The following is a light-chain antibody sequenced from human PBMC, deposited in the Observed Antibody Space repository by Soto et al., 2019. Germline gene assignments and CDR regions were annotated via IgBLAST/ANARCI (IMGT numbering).Light chain of an antibody. CDR2: DAS. CDR3: QQFSSYPLT. Sequence: ETGVSQSPSRLSLSTGERATLSCRAGQSVSDYLAWYQQKPDQPPRLLFFDASNRVTGVPARFSAGGSGTDFTLIISNLEPEDFAVYYCQQFSSYPLTFGGRTKVAIK. CDR1: QSVSDY. V-gene: IGKV3-11*01. J-gene: IGKJ4*01.